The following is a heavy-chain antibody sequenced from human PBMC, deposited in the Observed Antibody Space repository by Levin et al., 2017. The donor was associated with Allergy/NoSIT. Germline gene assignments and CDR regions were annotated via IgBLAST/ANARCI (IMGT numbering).Heavy chain of an antibody. Sequence: GESLKISCAASGFTFSSYGMHWVRQAPGKGLEWVAVIWYDGSNKYYADSVKGRFTISRDNSKNTLYLQMNSLRAEDTAVYYCARDKSSVVVAANTLDYWGQGTLVTVSS. D-gene: IGHD2-15*01. CDR3: ARDKSSVVVAANTLDY. CDR2: IWYDGSNK. J-gene: IGHJ4*02. V-gene: IGHV3-33*01. CDR1: GFTFSSYG.